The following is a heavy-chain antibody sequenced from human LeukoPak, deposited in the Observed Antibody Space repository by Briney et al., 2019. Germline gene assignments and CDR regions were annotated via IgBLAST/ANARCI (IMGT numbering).Heavy chain of an antibody. CDR2: IYYSGST. V-gene: IGHV4-59*01. Sequence: SKTLSLTCTVSGGSISSYYWSWIRQPPGKGLEWIGYIYYSGSTNYNPSLKSRVTISVDTSKNQFSLKLSSVTAADTAVYYCARGGNDFWSGSPDAFDIWGQGTMVTVSS. CDR3: ARGGNDFWSGSPDAFDI. CDR1: GGSISSYY. J-gene: IGHJ3*02. D-gene: IGHD3-3*01.